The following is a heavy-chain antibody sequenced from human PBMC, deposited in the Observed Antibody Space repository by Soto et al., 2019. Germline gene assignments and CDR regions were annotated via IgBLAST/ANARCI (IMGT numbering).Heavy chain of an antibody. CDR3: ARSRPPYGDHAFDI. Sequence: GGSLRLSCAASGFTFSSYDMHWVRQATGKGLEWVSAIGTAGDTYYPGSVKGRFTIARENAKNSLYLQMNSLRAEDTAVYYCARSRPPYGDHAFDIWGQGTMVTVSS. CDR1: GFTFSSYD. CDR2: IGTAGDT. D-gene: IGHD4-17*01. J-gene: IGHJ3*02. V-gene: IGHV3-13*01.